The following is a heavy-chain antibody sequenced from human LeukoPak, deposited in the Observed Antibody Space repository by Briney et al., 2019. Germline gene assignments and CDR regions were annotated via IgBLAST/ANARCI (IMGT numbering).Heavy chain of an antibody. V-gene: IGHV1-8*01. CDR1: GYTFASYD. CDR3: ARGPPNWGYDY. Sequence: ASVKVSCKASGYTFASYDFNWVRQATGQRPEWMGWMSPNSGDTGYAQKFQDRVTMTRNTSISTAYMELSSLRSDDTAVYYCARGPPNWGYDYWGPGTLVTVSS. D-gene: IGHD7-27*01. CDR2: MSPNSGDT. J-gene: IGHJ4*02.